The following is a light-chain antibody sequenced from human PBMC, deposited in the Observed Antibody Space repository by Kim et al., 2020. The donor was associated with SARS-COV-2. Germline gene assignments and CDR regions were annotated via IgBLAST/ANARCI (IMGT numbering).Light chain of an antibody. CDR3: QTWGNGAYV. CDR1: SAHINYA. J-gene: IGLJ1*01. CDR2: VNHDGSH. V-gene: IGLV4-69*01. Sequence: SVNLPCTLSSAHINYALAWHQHQPDKGPRFLMKVNHDGSHIKGDGIPHRFSGSTSGADRYLSISSLQSEDEADYYCQTWGNGAYVFGSGTKVTVL.